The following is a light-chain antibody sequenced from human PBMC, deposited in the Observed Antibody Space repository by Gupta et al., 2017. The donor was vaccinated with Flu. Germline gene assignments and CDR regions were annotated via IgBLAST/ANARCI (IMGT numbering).Light chain of an antibody. V-gene: IGLV3-27*01. Sequence: SYELTQPSSVSVSPGQTATITCSGDVLTKKYGRWLQQKTGQAPVVLIYRDSGRPAGSPGRFSGSASGTTITVTITGAQVEEEADYFCYSAAADNSQVFGGGTKLTVL. J-gene: IGLJ3*02. CDR1: VLTKKY. CDR3: YSAAADNSQV. CDR2: RDS.